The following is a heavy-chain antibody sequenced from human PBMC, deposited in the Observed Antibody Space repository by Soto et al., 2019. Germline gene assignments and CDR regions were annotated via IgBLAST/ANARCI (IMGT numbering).Heavy chain of an antibody. V-gene: IGHV2-5*01. Sequence: QITLRESGPTLVKPTQTLTLSCTHYGFSINTGGVGVGCIRQPPGKAPEWLALLYWNDDEWYSPSLRYRLSVTQDASENRVVLTMPHLDPTDTGTDYWAKRRAISNKLFFDHWGQGALVTVSS. CDR1: GFSINTGGVG. D-gene: IGHD4-4*01. CDR3: AKRRAISNKLFFDH. CDR2: LYWNDDE. J-gene: IGHJ4*02.